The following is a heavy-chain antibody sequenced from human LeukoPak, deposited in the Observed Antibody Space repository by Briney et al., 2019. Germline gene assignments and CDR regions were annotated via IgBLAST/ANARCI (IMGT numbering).Heavy chain of an antibody. CDR1: GYSFSDYA. J-gene: IGHJ4*02. V-gene: IGHV7-4-1*02. D-gene: IGHD3-3*01. Sequence: GASVKVSCKASGYSFSDYAVNWVRQAPAQGLEWMGWINSNTGKPRYAQGFPGRFVFSWDKSVNTAYLQISSVKTEDTAVYYCARGPDITVFGVHFDFWGQGTLVTVSS. CDR2: INSNTGKP. CDR3: ARGPDITVFGVHFDF.